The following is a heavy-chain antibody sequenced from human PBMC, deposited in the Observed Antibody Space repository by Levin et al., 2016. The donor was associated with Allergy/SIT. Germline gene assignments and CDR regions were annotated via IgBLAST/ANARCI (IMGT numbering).Heavy chain of an antibody. CDR2: INAGNGNT. CDR3: ARDRRGIAAAGRGGPVDY. V-gene: IGHV1-3*01. Sequence: WVRQAPGQRLEWMGWINAGNGNTKYSQKFQGRVTITRDTSASTAYMELSSLRSEDTAVYYCARDRRGIAAAGRGGPVDYWGQGTLVTVSS. D-gene: IGHD6-13*01. J-gene: IGHJ4*02.